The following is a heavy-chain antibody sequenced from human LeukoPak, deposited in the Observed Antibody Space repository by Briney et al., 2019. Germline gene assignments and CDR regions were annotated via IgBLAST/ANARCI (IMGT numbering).Heavy chain of an antibody. D-gene: IGHD1-26*01. CDR1: GFTFRNHA. CDR3: AKDRGMVGASVRAFDY. J-gene: IGHJ4*02. V-gene: IGHV3-23*01. Sequence: PGGSPRLSCAASGFTFRNHAMNWVRQAPGKGLEWVSVISGSGETTYYADSVKGRFTISRDNSQNTLYLQMSSLRGEDTALYYCAKDRGMVGASVRAFDYWGQGTLVAVSS. CDR2: ISGSGETT.